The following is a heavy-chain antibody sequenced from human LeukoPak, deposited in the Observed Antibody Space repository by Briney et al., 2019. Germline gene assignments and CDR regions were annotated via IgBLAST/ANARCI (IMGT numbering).Heavy chain of an antibody. CDR2: ISNNGGYT. Sequence: GGSLRLSCALSGFTFSISAMSWVRQPPERGREWGSAISNNGGYTYYADSVQGRFTISRDNSKSTLCLQMDSLRVEGTAAYYCAKDRAHSGWFNSDYWGQGTLVTVCS. J-gene: IGHJ4*02. CDR3: AKDRAHSGWFNSDY. CDR1: GFTFSISA. D-gene: IGHD6-19*01. V-gene: IGHV3-23*01.